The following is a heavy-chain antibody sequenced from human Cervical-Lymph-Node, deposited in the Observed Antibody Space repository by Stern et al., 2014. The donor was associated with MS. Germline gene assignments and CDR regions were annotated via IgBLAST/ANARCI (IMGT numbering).Heavy chain of an antibody. V-gene: IGHV1-69*04. D-gene: IGHD5-12*01. Sequence: QVQLVQSGAEVKKPGSSLKVSCKASGGTFSGYTISWVRQAPGPGLEWMGRIIPILGMTNYAQAFHGRITITADISTSTAYMNLSSLRSEDTAVYYCARDQTYVATGVRDLDYLEYYGMEVWGQGTTVTVSS. CDR2: IIPILGMT. J-gene: IGHJ6*02. CDR1: GGTFSGYT. CDR3: ARDQTYVATGVRDLDYLEYYGMEV.